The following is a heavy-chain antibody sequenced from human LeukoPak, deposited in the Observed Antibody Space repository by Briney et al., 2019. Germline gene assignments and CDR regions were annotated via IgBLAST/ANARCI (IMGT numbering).Heavy chain of an antibody. CDR3: ARVTMVRGAIDYYYYGMDV. CDR1: GASIRSYY. D-gene: IGHD3-10*01. CDR2: IYYSGST. J-gene: IGHJ6*02. V-gene: IGHV4-30-4*08. Sequence: PSETLSLTCSVSGASIRSYYWSWIRQPPGKGLEWIGYIYYSGSTYYNPSLKSRVTISVDTSKNQFSLKLSSVTAADTAVYYCARVTMVRGAIDYYYYGMDVWGQGTTVTVSS.